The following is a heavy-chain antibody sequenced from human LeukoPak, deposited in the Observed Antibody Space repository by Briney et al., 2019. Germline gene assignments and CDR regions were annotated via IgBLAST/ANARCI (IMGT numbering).Heavy chain of an antibody. V-gene: IGHV1-2*06. CDR2: INPNSGGT. Sequence: DSVKVSCKASGYTFTGYYMHWVRQAPGQGLEWMGRINPNSGGTNYAQKFQGRVTMTRDTSISTAYMELSRLRSDDTAVYYCARAKKYYYYSSGYPVYYYYRDVWGKGTTVTVSS. D-gene: IGHD3-22*01. J-gene: IGHJ6*03. CDR3: ARAKKYYYYSSGYPVYYYYRDV. CDR1: GYTFTGYY.